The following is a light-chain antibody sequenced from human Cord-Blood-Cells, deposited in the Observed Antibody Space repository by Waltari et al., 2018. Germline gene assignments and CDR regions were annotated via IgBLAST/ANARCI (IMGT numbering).Light chain of an antibody. CDR1: CLRSYY. Sequence: SSELTQDPAVSVALGQTVRIKCQGDCLRSYYASWYQQKPGQAPVLVIYGKNNRPSGIPDRFSGSSSGNTASLTITGAQAEDEADYYCNSRDSSGNHWVFGGGTKLTVL. CDR2: GKN. V-gene: IGLV3-19*01. J-gene: IGLJ3*02. CDR3: NSRDSSGNHWV.